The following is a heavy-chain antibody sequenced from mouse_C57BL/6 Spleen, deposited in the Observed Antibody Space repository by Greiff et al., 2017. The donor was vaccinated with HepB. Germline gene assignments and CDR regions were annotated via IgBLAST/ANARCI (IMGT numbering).Heavy chain of an antibody. CDR1: GYTFTSYW. CDR3: ARFITTVVATDY. J-gene: IGHJ2*01. D-gene: IGHD1-1*01. V-gene: IGHV1-64*01. Sequence: QVQLKQPGAELVKPGASVKLSCKASGYTFTSYWMHWVKQRPGQGLEWIGMIHPNSGSTNYNEKFKSKATLTVDKSSSTAYMQLSSLTSEDSAVYYCARFITTVVATDYWGQGTTLTVSS. CDR2: IHPNSGST.